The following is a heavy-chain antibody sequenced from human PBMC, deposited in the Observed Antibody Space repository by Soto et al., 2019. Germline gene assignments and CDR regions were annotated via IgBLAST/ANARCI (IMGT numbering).Heavy chain of an antibody. D-gene: IGHD2-21*02. V-gene: IGHV3-53*01. J-gene: IGHJ4*02. CDR3: AKEASCGGDCFVDY. Sequence: WGSLRLSCAASGFIVIDSYISFFRHSPGKGLEWVSVLYSGGSAFYADSVEGRFTISRDNSKNTLFLQMNSLRAEDTAVYYCAKEASCGGDCFVDYWGQGTLVTVSS. CDR2: LYSGGSA. CDR1: GFIVIDSY.